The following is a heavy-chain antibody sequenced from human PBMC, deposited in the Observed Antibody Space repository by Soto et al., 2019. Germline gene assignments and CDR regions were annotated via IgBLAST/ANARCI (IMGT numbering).Heavy chain of an antibody. V-gene: IGHV1-69*01. CDR2: IIPIFGTA. D-gene: IGHD2-15*01. CDR3: ARGGYCSGGSCSTTDAFDI. J-gene: IGHJ3*02. Sequence: QVQLVQSGAEVKKPGSSVKVSCKASGGTFSSYAISWVRQAPGQGLGWMGGIIPIFGTANYAQKFQGRVTITADESTSTAYMELSSLRSEDTAVYYCARGGYCSGGSCSTTDAFDIWGQGTMVTVSS. CDR1: GGTFSSYA.